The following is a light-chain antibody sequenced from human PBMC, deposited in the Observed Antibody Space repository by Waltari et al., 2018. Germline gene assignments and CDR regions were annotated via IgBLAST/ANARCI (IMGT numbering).Light chain of an antibody. CDR2: KAS. CDR3: QQYDTHPLT. CDR1: QSINTW. J-gene: IGKJ4*01. V-gene: IGKV1-5*03. Sequence: IQMTQSPSTVSASVGDRVTLTCRASQSINTWLAWYQQKPGKAPTLLIYKASRLQSGVPSIFSGSESGTEFTLTISSLQPEDSGTYYCQQYDTHPLTFGGGTRVDI.